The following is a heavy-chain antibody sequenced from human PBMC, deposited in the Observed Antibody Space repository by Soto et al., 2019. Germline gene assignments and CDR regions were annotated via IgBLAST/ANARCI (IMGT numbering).Heavy chain of an antibody. Sequence: QVQLVESGGNVVQPGRSLRLSCAASGVTFSNYNMYWVRQAPGKGLEWVAFIWYDGSSKYYVDSVKGRFTISRDNSKSTLFLQMNSLRAEDTAMYYCARVYSGSYSSGYYGMDVWGQGTTVTVSS. D-gene: IGHD1-26*01. CDR3: ARVYSGSYSSGYYGMDV. CDR2: IWYDGSSK. CDR1: GVTFSNYN. J-gene: IGHJ6*02. V-gene: IGHV3-33*07.